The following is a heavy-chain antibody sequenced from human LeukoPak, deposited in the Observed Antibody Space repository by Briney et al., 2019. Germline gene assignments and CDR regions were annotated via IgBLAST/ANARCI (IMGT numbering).Heavy chain of an antibody. CDR1: GFALSSYV. V-gene: IGHV3-23*01. CDR2: ITVGGGT. Sequence: GGSLRLSCADSGFALSSYVMSWVRQAPGKGLEWVSTITVGGGTYYADSVKGRFTISRDNSENTLFLQMNTLGAEDTALFYCAKSPAAPYYFDYWGQGTLVTVS. D-gene: IGHD6-13*01. J-gene: IGHJ4*02. CDR3: AKSPAAPYYFDY.